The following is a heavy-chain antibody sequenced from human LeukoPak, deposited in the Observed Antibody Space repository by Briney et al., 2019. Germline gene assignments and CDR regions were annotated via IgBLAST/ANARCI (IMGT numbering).Heavy chain of an antibody. CDR1: GYSITSSSW. D-gene: IGHD3-10*01. Sequence: SDTLSLTCAVSGYSITSSSWWGWIRQPPGKGLEWIGYIYYSGSTNYNPSLKSRVTISVDTSKNQFSLKLSSVTAADTAVYYCARDRAMVRGVNQPGELPYYYYGMDVWGQGTTVTVSS. J-gene: IGHJ6*02. V-gene: IGHV4-28*03. CDR2: IYYSGST. CDR3: ARDRAMVRGVNQPGELPYYYYGMDV.